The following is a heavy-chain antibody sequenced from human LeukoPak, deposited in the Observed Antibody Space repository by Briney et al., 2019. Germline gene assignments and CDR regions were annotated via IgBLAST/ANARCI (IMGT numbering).Heavy chain of an antibody. V-gene: IGHV4-31*03. CDR3: AREGVDGAFDI. CDR2: IYYSGST. J-gene: IGHJ3*02. Sequence: SETLSLTCTVSGGSISSGGYYWSWIRQHPGKGLEWIGYIYYSGSTYYNPSLKSRVTISVDTSKNQFSLKLSSVTAADTAVYYSAREGVDGAFDIWGQGTMVTVSS. CDR1: GGSISSGGYY. D-gene: IGHD3-10*01.